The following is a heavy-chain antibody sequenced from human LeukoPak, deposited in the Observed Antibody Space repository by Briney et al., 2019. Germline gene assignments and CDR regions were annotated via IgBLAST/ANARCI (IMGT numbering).Heavy chain of an antibody. V-gene: IGHV7-4-1*02. CDR1: GYTFTTYA. CDR2: INTNTGNP. Sequence: ASVKVSCKASGYTFTTYAMSWVRQAPGQGLEWMGWINTNTGNPTYAQGFTGRFVFSLDTSVSTAYLQISSLKAEDTAVYYCARDWNDGGFDGWGQGTLVTVSS. J-gene: IGHJ4*02. D-gene: IGHD1-1*01. CDR3: ARDWNDGGFDG.